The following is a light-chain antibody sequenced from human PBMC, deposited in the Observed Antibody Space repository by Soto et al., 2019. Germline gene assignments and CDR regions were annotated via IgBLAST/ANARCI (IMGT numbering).Light chain of an antibody. Sequence: QSVLTQPASVSGSPGQSITISCSGTSSDVGNDNFVSWYQHHPGKAPKLIIYEVSYRPSGVSHRFSGSKSGNTASLTVSGLQAEDEADYYCTSHAGTDNFPYVFGTGTKV. CDR3: TSHAGTDNFPYV. J-gene: IGLJ1*01. CDR2: EVS. CDR1: SSDVGNDNF. V-gene: IGLV2-14*01.